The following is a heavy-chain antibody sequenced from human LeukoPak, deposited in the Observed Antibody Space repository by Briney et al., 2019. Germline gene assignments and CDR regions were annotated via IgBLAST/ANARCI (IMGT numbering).Heavy chain of an antibody. J-gene: IGHJ3*02. Sequence: PSETLSLTCAVSGASLSGYYWSWIRQSPGKGLEWIGEINHGGFTNYNPSLKSRVTISVDTSRNQIALRLSSLTAADTAVFLCARSHLWPSGTFDIWGQGTVVAVSS. CDR3: ARSHLWPSGTFDI. CDR2: INHGGFT. D-gene: IGHD5-18*01. CDR1: GASLSGYY. V-gene: IGHV4-34*01.